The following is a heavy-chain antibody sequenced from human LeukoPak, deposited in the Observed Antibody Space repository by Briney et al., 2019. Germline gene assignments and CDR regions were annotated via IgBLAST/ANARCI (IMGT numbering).Heavy chain of an antibody. J-gene: IGHJ3*02. V-gene: IGHV1-58*02. CDR3: ARLGSAAFDI. D-gene: IGHD3-16*01. CDR2: IIVGSGKT. Sequence: ASVKVSCKASGFTFSNSAMQWVRQARGQRLEWIGWIIVGSGKTHYAQNFQERVTITRDMSTNTAYMELSSLRSEDTAVYYCARLGSAAFDIWGQGTMVTVSS. CDR1: GFTFSNSA.